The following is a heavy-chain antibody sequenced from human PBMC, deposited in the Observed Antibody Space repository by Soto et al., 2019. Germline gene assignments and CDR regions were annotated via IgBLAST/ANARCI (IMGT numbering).Heavy chain of an antibody. CDR1: GFTFSSYG. D-gene: IGHD6-19*01. CDR2: ISYDGSNK. J-gene: IGHJ4*02. V-gene: IGHV3-30*18. CDR3: AKDRGYSSGFFDY. Sequence: GGSLRLSCAASGFTFSSYGMHWVRQAPGKGLEWVAVISYDGSNKYYADSVKGRFTISRDNSKNTLYLQMNSLRAEDTAVYYCAKDRGYSSGFFDYWGQGTLVTVSS.